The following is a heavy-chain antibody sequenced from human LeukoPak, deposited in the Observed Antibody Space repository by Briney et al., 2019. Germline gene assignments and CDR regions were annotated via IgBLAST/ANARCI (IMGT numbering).Heavy chain of an antibody. D-gene: IGHD4-17*01. CDR1: GFTLSRYA. Sequence: GGSLRLSCAASGFTLSRYAMSWVRQAPGKGLEWVSALVDTGSTYYIDSVKGRFTLSRDNSKNALFLQMDSLRAEDTAVYFCAKDDVTGFGDYDAFDIWGQGTLVTVSS. CDR3: AKDDVTGFGDYDAFDI. CDR2: LVDTGST. V-gene: IGHV3-23*01. J-gene: IGHJ3*02.